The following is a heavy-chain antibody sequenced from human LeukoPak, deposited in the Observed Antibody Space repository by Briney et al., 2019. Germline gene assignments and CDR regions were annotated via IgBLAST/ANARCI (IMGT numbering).Heavy chain of an antibody. D-gene: IGHD4-17*01. V-gene: IGHV1-46*01. J-gene: IGHJ4*02. CDR3: ARPLQNTVTYLGFDY. Sequence: ASVKVSCKASGYIFTSSYIHWVRQAPGQGLEWMGVINPDGGSRSYARKFRGRVTMTRDTSTSTVYSELSSLRSEDTAVYYCARPLQNTVTYLGFDYWGQGTLVTVSS. CDR2: INPDGGSR. CDR1: GYIFTSSY.